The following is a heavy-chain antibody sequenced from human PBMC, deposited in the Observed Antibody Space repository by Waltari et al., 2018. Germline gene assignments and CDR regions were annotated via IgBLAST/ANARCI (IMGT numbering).Heavy chain of an antibody. Sequence: QVQLQQWGAGLLKPSETLSLTCAVYGGSFSGYYWSWIRQPPGKGLEWIGEINHSGRTNYNPSLKSRVTISVDTSKNQFSLKLSSVTAADTAVYYCARQAVLRFLEWFPRYMDVWGKGTTVTVSS. V-gene: IGHV4-34*01. D-gene: IGHD3-3*01. J-gene: IGHJ6*03. CDR2: INHSGRT. CDR1: GGSFSGYY. CDR3: ARQAVLRFLEWFPRYMDV.